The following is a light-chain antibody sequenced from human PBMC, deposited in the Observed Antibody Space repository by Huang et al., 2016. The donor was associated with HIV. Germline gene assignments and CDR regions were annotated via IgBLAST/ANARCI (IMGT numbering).Light chain of an antibody. J-gene: IGKJ3*01. CDR2: GAS. V-gene: IGKV3-20*01. Sequence: EIVLTQSPGTLSLSPGERATLSCRASQSVSSSYLAWYQQKPGQAPRRLIYGASSRATGIPDRFSGSGSGTDFTLTISRLEPEDFAVYYCQQYGGSPIFTFGPGTKVDIK. CDR1: QSVSSSY. CDR3: QQYGGSPIFT.